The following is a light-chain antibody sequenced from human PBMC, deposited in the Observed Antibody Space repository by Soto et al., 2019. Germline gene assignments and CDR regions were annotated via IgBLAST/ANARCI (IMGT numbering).Light chain of an antibody. V-gene: IGLV2-11*01. J-gene: IGLJ1*01. CDR1: SNDVGGYNY. CDR2: DVS. Sequence: QAVVTQPRSVSGSPGQSVTISCTGTSNDVGGYNYVSWYQQHPGKAPKLMIYDVSKRPSGVPDRFSGSKSGNTASLTISGLQAEDEADYYCCSFAGSSYVFGTGTKVTVL. CDR3: CSFAGSSYV.